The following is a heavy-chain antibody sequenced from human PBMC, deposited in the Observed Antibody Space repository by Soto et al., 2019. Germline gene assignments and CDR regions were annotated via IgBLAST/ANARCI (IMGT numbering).Heavy chain of an antibody. V-gene: IGHV3-74*03. CDR2: ISTDGSFT. CDR1: GFTFRNHW. J-gene: IGHJ3*01. D-gene: IGHD2-2*01. CDR3: TRPRSKSSSGFDL. Sequence: EQLVESGGTLVQPGGSLRLSCVTSGFTFRNHWMHWVRQAPGLGLEGVSRISTDGSFTTYADSVKGRFTISRDNAKDTVYLQRNSLRVEDTALYYCTRPRSKSSSGFDLWGQGTMVTVSS.